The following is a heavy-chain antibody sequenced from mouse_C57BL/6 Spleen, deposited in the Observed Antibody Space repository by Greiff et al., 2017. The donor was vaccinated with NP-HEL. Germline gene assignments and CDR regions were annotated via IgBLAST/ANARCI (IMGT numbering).Heavy chain of an antibody. CDR1: GYTFTSYW. J-gene: IGHJ1*03. D-gene: IGHD1-1*01. CDR3: ARPDYYGSWYFDV. V-gene: IGHV1-53*01. Sequence: VQLQQPGTELVKPGASVKLSCKASGYTFTSYWMHWVKQRPGQGLEWIGNINPSNGGTNYNEKFKSKATLTVDKSSSTAYMQLSSLTSEDSAVYYCARPDYYGSWYFDVWGTGTTVTVSS. CDR2: INPSNGGT.